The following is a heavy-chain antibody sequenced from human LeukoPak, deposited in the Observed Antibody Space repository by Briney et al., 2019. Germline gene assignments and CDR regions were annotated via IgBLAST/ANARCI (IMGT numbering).Heavy chain of an antibody. CDR3: ASGSGLWGGYLKRRAFDY. D-gene: IGHD3-3*01. CDR1: DDSISRYY. CDR2: IYTGGNT. Sequence: PSETLSLTCTVSDDSISRYYWSWIRQPPGKGLEWIGYIYTGGNTNYNPSLKSRVTISVDTSKNQFSLKLSSVTAADTAVYYCASGSGLWGGYLKRRAFDYWGQGTLVTVSS. V-gene: IGHV4-4*09. J-gene: IGHJ4*02.